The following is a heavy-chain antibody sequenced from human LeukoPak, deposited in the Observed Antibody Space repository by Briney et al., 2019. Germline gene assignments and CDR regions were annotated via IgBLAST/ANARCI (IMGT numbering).Heavy chain of an antibody. D-gene: IGHD3-10*01. CDR1: EFTFSSYA. Sequence: GGSLRLSCAASEFTFSSYAMNWVRQAPGKGLEWVSAMSGSGGSTYYADSVKGRFTISRDNSKNTLYLQMNSLRAEDTAVYYCAKGQAYYYGSGSQRFDPWGQGTLVTVSS. J-gene: IGHJ5*02. V-gene: IGHV3-23*01. CDR2: MSGSGGST. CDR3: AKGQAYYYGSGSQRFDP.